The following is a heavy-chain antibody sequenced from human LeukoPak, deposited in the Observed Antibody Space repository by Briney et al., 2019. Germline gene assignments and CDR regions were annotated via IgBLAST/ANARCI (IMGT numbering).Heavy chain of an antibody. Sequence: SGGSLRLSCAASGFTFDGCAMHWVRQAPGKGLEWISTINWDGGTTDYADSVRGRFTISRDNAKNSLYLQMNSLETGDTALYYCAKEGNVCTNGICRYFDSWGQGTLVTVSS. V-gene: IGHV3-9*01. CDR2: INWDGGTT. CDR3: AKEGNVCTNGICRYFDS. CDR1: GFTFDGCA. D-gene: IGHD2-8*01. J-gene: IGHJ4*02.